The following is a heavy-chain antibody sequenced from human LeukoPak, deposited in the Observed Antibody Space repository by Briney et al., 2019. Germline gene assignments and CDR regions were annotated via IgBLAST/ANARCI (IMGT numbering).Heavy chain of an antibody. CDR2: IYYSGST. V-gene: IGHV4-59*12. D-gene: IGHD3-10*01. CDR1: GGSISSYY. J-gene: IGHJ4*02. Sequence: SETLSLTCTVSGGSISSYYWSWIRQPPGKGLEWIGYIYYSGSTNYNPSLKSRVTISVDTSKNQFSLKLSSVTAADTAVYYCARLENPYGPFFVYWGQGTLVTVSS. CDR3: ARLENPYGPFFVY.